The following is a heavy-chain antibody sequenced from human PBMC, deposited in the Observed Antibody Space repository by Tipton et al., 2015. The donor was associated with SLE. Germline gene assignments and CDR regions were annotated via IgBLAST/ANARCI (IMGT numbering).Heavy chain of an antibody. D-gene: IGHD3-10*01. CDR2: IYYSGST. CDR1: GGSISSYY. V-gene: IGHV4-59*01. J-gene: IGHJ6*03. CDR3: ARDLGEGYMDV. Sequence: TLSLTCTVSGGSISSYYWSWIRQPPGKGLEWIGYIYYSGSTNYNPSLKSRVTISVDTSKNRFSLKLNSVTAADTAVYYCARDLGEGYMDVCGKGTTVTVSS.